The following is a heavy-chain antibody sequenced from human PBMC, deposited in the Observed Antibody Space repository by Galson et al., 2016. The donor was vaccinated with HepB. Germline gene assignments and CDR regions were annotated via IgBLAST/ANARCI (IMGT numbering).Heavy chain of an antibody. CDR3: ARAITGARQPNWFDP. D-gene: IGHD1-14*01. CDR2: INTNTGNP. J-gene: IGHJ5*02. Sequence: SVKVSCKASGYSFSTYAVNWVRQAPGQGLEWMGWINTNTGNPTYAQGFTGRFVFSLDTSVSPAYLQISSLKAEDSAVYYCARAITGARQPNWFDPWGQGTLVTVSS. CDR1: GYSFSTYA. V-gene: IGHV7-4-1*02.